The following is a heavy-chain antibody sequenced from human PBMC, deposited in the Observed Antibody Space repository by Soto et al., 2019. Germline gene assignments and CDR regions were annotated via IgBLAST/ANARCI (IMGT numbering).Heavy chain of an antibody. J-gene: IGHJ5*02. CDR1: GGSISSGGYS. D-gene: IGHD4-17*01. Sequence: PSETLSLTCAVSGGSISSGGYSWSWIRQPPGKGLEWIGYIYHSGSTYYNPSLKSRVTISVDRSKNQFSLKLSSVTAADTAVYYCARGWVPYGGNINWVDPWCQGTPGHRLL. CDR2: IYHSGST. CDR3: ARGWVPYGGNINWVDP. V-gene: IGHV4-30-2*01.